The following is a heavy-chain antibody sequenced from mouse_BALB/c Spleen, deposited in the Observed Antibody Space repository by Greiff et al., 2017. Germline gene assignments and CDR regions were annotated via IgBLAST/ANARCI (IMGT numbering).Heavy chain of an antibody. V-gene: IGHV1S137*01. Sequence: VQLQESGAELVRPGVSVKISCKGSGYTFTDYAMHWVKQSHAKSLEWIGVISTYYGDASYNQKFKGKATMTVDKSSSTAYMELARLTSEDSAIYYCARSAYYYAMDYWGQGTSVTVSS. J-gene: IGHJ4*01. CDR1: GYTFTDYA. CDR2: ISTYYGDA. CDR3: ARSAYYYAMDY.